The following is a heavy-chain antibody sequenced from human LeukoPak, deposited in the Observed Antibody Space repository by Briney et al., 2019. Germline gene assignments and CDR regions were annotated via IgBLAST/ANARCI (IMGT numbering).Heavy chain of an antibody. D-gene: IGHD2/OR15-2a*01. CDR2: TYLRSKSYS. Sequence: SQTLSLTCAISGHTFTSTSAACNCIRQSPSRGLEGLARTYLRSKSYSDYAVSVRGRISINADTSKNQFSLQLNSVTPEDTAIYFCASYTYTFYPDYWGQRTVVTVSS. CDR3: ASYTYTFYPDY. V-gene: IGHV6-1*01. J-gene: IGHJ4*02. CDR1: GHTFTSTSAA.